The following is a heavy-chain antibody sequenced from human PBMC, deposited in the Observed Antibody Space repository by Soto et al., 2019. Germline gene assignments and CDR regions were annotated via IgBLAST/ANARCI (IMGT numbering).Heavy chain of an antibody. V-gene: IGHV3-23*01. J-gene: IGHJ6*02. CDR3: AKGTGRGLVGAPSDYGMDV. Sequence: EVQLLESGGGLVQPGGSLRLSCAVSGFTFSSYATSWVRQAPGKGLEWVSAISGSGGSTYYADSVKGRFTISRDNSKNTLYLQMNSLRAEDTAVYYCAKGTGRGLVGAPSDYGMDVWGQGTTVTVSS. D-gene: IGHD1-26*01. CDR1: GFTFSSYA. CDR2: ISGSGGST.